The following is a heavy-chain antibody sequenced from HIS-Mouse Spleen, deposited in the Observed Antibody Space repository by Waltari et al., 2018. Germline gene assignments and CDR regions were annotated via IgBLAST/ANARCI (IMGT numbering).Heavy chain of an antibody. D-gene: IGHD6-13*01. CDR3: AREIPYSSSWYDWYFDL. CDR2: IYYSGRT. J-gene: IGHJ2*01. CDR1: GCSISSSSYY. Sequence: QLQLQESDPGLVKPSETLSLTCTVSGCSISSSSYYWGRIRQPPGKGLEWIGSIYYSGRTYYNPSLKSRVTISVDTSKNQFSLKLSSVTAADTAVYYCAREIPYSSSWYDWYFDLWGRGTLVTVSS. V-gene: IGHV4-39*07.